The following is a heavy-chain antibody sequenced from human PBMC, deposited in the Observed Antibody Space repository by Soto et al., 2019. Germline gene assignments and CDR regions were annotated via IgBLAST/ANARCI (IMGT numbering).Heavy chain of an antibody. CDR2: ISSSSSYI. CDR1: GFTFSSYS. Sequence: VQLVESGGGLVKPGGSLRLSCAASGFTFSSYSMNWVRQAPGKGLEWVSSISSSSSYIYYADSVKGRFTISRDNAKNSLYLQMNSLRAEGTAVYYCARGEDDEKTTVTTYPSAPFDYWGQGTLVTVSS. J-gene: IGHJ4*02. D-gene: IGHD4-17*01. CDR3: ARGEDDEKTTVTTYPSAPFDY. V-gene: IGHV3-21*01.